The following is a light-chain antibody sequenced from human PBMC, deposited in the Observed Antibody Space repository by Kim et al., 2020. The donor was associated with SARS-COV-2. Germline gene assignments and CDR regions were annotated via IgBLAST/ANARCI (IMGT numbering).Light chain of an antibody. CDR3: QQRTNWPIT. CDR2: DAS. CDR1: QSASSY. V-gene: IGKV3-11*01. Sequence: EIVLTQSPATLSLSPGERATLSCRASQSASSYLAWYQQKPGQTPRLLIYDASNRATGIPARFSGSGSGTDFTLTISSLEPEDFAVYYCQQRTNWPITFGQGKRLEIK. J-gene: IGKJ5*01.